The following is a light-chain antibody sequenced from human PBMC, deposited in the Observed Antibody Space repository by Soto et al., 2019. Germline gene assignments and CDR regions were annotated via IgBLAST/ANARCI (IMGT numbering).Light chain of an antibody. CDR2: DAS. V-gene: IGKV3-11*01. J-gene: IGKJ4*01. CDR3: QQRQNWPPLT. Sequence: VLTQSPVTLSLSPGERATLSCRASQSVNTYLAWYQQRPGQAPRLLIYDASNRAAGIPARFSGSGSGTDFTLTISSLEPEDFAVYYCQQRQNWPPLTFGGGSVVEIK. CDR1: QSVNTY.